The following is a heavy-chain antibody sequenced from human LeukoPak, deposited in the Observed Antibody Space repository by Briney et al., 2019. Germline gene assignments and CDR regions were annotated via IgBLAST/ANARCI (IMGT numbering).Heavy chain of an antibody. Sequence: PGGSLRLSCAASGFTFSSYAMSWVRQAPGKGLEWVSAISGSGGSTYYADSVKGRFTISRDNSKNTLYLQMNSLRAEGTAIYYCAKAVLRLAAAGTGTDYWGQGTLVTVSS. D-gene: IGHD6-13*01. CDR1: GFTFSSYA. CDR2: ISGSGGST. CDR3: AKAVLRLAAAGTGTDY. V-gene: IGHV3-23*01. J-gene: IGHJ4*02.